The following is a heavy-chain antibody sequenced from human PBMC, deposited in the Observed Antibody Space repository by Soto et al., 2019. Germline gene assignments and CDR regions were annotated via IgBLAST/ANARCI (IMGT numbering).Heavy chain of an antibody. CDR2: INPNSGGT. J-gene: IGHJ4*02. CDR1: GYTFTGSY. V-gene: IGHV1-2*04. D-gene: IGHD3-10*01. CDR3: ARAYRPYIITSQNIVPSGPYYFDY. Sequence: ASVKVSCKASGYTFTGSYMHWVRQAPGQGLEGMGWINPNSGGTNYAQKFQGWVTMTRDTSISTAYMELSRLRSDDTAVYYCARAYRPYIITSQNIVPSGPYYFDYWGQGTLVTVCS.